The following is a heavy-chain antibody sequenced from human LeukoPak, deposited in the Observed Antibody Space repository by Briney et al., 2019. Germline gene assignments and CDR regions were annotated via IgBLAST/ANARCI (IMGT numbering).Heavy chain of an antibody. J-gene: IGHJ5*02. CDR2: MNPNSSNT. V-gene: IGHV1-8*01. D-gene: IGHD3-3*01. CDR3: ARGAKYYDFWSGRNWFDP. CDR1: GYTFTSYD. Sequence: ASVKVSCKASGYTFTSYDINWVRQATGQGLEWMGWMNPNSSNTGYAKKFQGRVTMTRNTSISTAYMELSSLRSEDTAVYYCARGAKYYDFWSGRNWFDPWGQGTLVTVSS.